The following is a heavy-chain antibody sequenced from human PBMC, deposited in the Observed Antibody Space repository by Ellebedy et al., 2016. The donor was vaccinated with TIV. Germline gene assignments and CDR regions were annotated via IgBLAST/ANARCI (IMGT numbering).Heavy chain of an antibody. J-gene: IGHJ4*02. D-gene: IGHD2-15*01. V-gene: IGHV3-74*01. CDR1: GFSLSPFSAYW. CDR3: ARNRYCSRGNCYALGY. CDR2: IKGDGSGA. Sequence: GESLKISCAASGFSLSPFSAYWMHWVRQAPGKGLVWVSRIKGDGSGATYADSVKGRFTISRDNAKNTLYLEMTSLRAEDTAVYYCARNRYCSRGNCYALGYWGQGTLVTVSS.